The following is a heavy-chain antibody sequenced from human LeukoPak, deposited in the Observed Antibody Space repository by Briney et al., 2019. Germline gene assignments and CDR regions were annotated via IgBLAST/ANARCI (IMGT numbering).Heavy chain of an antibody. CDR1: GGSFSGYY. V-gene: IGHV4-34*01. Sequence: SETLSLTCAVYGGSFSGYYWSWIRQPPGKGLEWIGEINHSGSTNYNPSLKSRVTISVDTSKNQFSLKLSSVTAADTAVYYCARGGVRGGNWFDPWGQGTLVTVSS. CDR3: ARGGVRGGNWFDP. J-gene: IGHJ5*02. CDR2: INHSGST. D-gene: IGHD3-10*01.